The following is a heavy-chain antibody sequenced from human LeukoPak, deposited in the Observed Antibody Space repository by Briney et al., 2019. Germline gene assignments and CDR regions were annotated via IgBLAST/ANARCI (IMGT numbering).Heavy chain of an antibody. CDR2: IYYSGSA. V-gene: IGHV4-31*03. Sequence: SQTLSLTCTVSGGSISSGGYCWSWIRQHPGKGLEWIGCIYYSGSAYYNPSLKSRVIISVDTSKNQFSLKMNSVTAADTAIYHCARAGTTVTGWGQGTLVTVSS. CDR1: GGSISSGGYC. D-gene: IGHD4-17*01. CDR3: ARAGTTVTG. J-gene: IGHJ4*02.